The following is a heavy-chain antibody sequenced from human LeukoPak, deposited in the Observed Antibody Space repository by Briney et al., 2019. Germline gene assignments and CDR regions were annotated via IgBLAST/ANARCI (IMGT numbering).Heavy chain of an antibody. J-gene: IGHJ4*02. V-gene: IGHV4-31*03. D-gene: IGHD5-18*01. Sequence: SETLSLTCTVSGGSISSGGYSWSWIRQHPGKGLEWIGYIYYSGSTYYNPSLKSRVTISVDTSKNQFSLKLSSVTAADTAVYYCASLNTANDCWGQGTLVTVSS. CDR3: ASLNTANDC. CDR1: GGSISSGGYS. CDR2: IYYSGST.